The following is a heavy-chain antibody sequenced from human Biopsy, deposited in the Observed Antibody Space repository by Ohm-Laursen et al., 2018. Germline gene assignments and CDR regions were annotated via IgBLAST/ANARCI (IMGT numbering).Heavy chain of an antibody. Sequence: SDTLSLTCTVSSGSIRTGDYYWTWIRQHPGKGLEWIGSIYYTGNTKYNPSLQSRLSMSVDTSKNQFSLKLNSVTAADTAVYYCTGVRTFGGVIGGYYFDPWGQGTLVIVSS. CDR1: SGSIRTGDYY. CDR2: IYYTGNT. J-gene: IGHJ5*02. CDR3: TGVRTFGGVIGGYYFDP. D-gene: IGHD3-16*02. V-gene: IGHV4-31*03.